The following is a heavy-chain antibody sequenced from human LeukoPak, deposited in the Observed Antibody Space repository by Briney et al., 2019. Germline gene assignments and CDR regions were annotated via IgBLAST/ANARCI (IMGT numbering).Heavy chain of an antibody. CDR2: ISAKNGDT. CDR1: GYIFSNYG. D-gene: IGHD1-7*01. CDR3: ARDVPGTTPFDY. Sequence: ASVKVSCKASGYIFSNYGISWVRQAPGQGLEWMGWISAKNGDTNYIQKFRGRVTMTTDTSTSTAYMELWSLTSDDTAVYYCARDVPGTTPFDYWDQGTLVTVSS. J-gene: IGHJ4*02. V-gene: IGHV1-18*01.